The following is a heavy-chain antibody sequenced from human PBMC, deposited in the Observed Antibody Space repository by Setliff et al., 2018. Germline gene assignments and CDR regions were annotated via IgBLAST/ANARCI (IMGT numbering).Heavy chain of an antibody. CDR1: GYSLNTYG. CDR2: ISGYNGFI. J-gene: IGHJ4*02. V-gene: IGHV1-18*01. CDR3: ARAPSSIGVGGSLLH. Sequence: AASVKVSCKASGYSLNTYGISWVRQAPGQGLEWMGWISGYNGFIIYAQKFQGRVTMTTDTSTNTAYMELRGLSSDDTAVYYCARAPSSIGVGGSLLHWGQGTLVTVSS. D-gene: IGHD6-19*01.